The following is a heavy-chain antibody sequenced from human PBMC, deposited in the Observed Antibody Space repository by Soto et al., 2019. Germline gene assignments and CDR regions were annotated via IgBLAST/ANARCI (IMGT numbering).Heavy chain of an antibody. V-gene: IGHV4-39*07. D-gene: IGHD6-13*01. Sequence: SETLSLTCTVSGGSISSSSYYWGWIRQPPGKGLEWIGSIYYSGSTNYNPSLKSRVTISEDTSKSQFSLKVNSMTAADTAVYYCARYRREAVAGYTLDNWGQGILVTVSS. CDR2: IYYSGST. CDR1: GGSISSSSYY. CDR3: ARYRREAVAGYTLDN. J-gene: IGHJ4*02.